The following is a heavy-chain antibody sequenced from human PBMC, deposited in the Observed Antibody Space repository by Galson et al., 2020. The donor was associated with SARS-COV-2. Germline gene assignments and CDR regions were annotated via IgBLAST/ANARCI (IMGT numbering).Heavy chain of an antibody. Sequence: GGSLRLSCAASGFTFSNYEMNWVRQAPGKGLEWVSYISSSGSTIYYADSVKGRFTISRDNAKNSLYLQMNSLRAEDTAIYYCARDDYDILTGYYYYYYYMDVWGKGTTATVSS. V-gene: IGHV3-48*03. CDR3: ARDDYDILTGYYYYYYYMDV. J-gene: IGHJ6*03. CDR1: GFTFSNYE. D-gene: IGHD3-9*01. CDR2: ISSSGSTI.